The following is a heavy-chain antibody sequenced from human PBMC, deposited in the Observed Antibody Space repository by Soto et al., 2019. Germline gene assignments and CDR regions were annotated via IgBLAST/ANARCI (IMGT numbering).Heavy chain of an antibody. CDR2: IYHSGST. D-gene: IGHD2-15*01. J-gene: IGHJ4*02. V-gene: IGHV4-30-2*01. CDR3: ARGSDIFDY. CDR1: GDSISSGGYS. Sequence: QLQLQESGSGLVKPSQTLSLTCAVSGDSISSGGYSWSWIRQPPGKGLDWIGYIYHSGSTYYNPSLKSRVTMSVDGSKNHFSLRLSSVTAADTAVYYCARGSDIFDYWGQGTLVTVSS.